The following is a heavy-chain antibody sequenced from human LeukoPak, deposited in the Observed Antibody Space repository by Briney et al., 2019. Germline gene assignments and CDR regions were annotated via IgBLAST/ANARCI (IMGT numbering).Heavy chain of an antibody. CDR2: ITGSGGST. V-gene: IGHV3-23*01. CDR3: ASILEMATMSSFDY. J-gene: IGHJ4*02. D-gene: IGHD5-24*01. CDR1: GFTFSSYA. Sequence: PGGSLRLSCAASGFTFSSYAMSWVRQAPGKGLEWVSAITGSGGSTYYADSVKGRFTISRDNSKNTLYLQMNSLRAEDTAVYYCASILEMATMSSFDYWGQGTLVTVSS.